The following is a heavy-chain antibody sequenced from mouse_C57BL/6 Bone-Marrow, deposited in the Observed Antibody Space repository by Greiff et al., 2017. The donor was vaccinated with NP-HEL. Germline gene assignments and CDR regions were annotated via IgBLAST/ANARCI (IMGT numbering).Heavy chain of an antibody. J-gene: IGHJ4*01. CDR3: ARNYAMDY. V-gene: IGHV1-82*01. Sequence: QVQLQQSGPELVKPGASVKISCKASGYAFSSSWMNWVKQRPGKGLEWIGRIYPGDGDTNYNGKFKGKATLTADKSSSTAYMQLSSLTSEDSAVYFCARNYAMDYWGQGTSVTVSS. CDR2: IYPGDGDT. CDR1: GYAFSSSW.